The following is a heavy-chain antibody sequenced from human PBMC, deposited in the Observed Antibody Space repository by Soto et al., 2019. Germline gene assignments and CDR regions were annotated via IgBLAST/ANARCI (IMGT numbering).Heavy chain of an antibody. D-gene: IGHD5-18*01. CDR3: ARGTYSYGAALYYYYGMDV. CDR2: IYPGDSDT. J-gene: IGHJ6*04. Sequence: PGESLKISCKGSGYSFTSYWIGWVRQMPGKGLEWMGIIYPGDSDTRYSPSFQGQVTISADKSISTAYLQWSSLKASDTAMYYCARGTYSYGAALYYYYGMDVWGRGTTVTVSS. CDR1: GYSFTSYW. V-gene: IGHV5-51*01.